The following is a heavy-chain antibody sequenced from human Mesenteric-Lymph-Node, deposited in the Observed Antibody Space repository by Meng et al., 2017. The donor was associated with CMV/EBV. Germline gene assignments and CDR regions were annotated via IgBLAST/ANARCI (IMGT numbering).Heavy chain of an antibody. Sequence: GGSLRLSCAASGFTFSSYWMHWVRQAPGKGLVWVSRINSDGSSTSYADSVKGRFTISRDNAKNTLYLQMNSLRAEDTAVYYCARVAYPNQASYYDFWSGVGYYGMDVWGQGTTVTVSS. CDR2: INSDGSST. J-gene: IGHJ6*02. CDR1: GFTFSSYW. CDR3: ARVAYPNQASYYDFWSGVGYYGMDV. D-gene: IGHD3-3*01. V-gene: IGHV3-74*01.